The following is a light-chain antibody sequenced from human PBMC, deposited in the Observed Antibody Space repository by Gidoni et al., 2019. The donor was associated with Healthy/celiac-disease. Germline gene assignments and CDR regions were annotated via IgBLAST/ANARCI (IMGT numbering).Light chain of an antibody. J-gene: IGKJ2*01. CDR2: AAS. Sequence: DIQMTQSPSSLSASVGDRVTITCRASQSISSYLNWYQQKPGKAPKLLIYAASSLQSGVPSRFSGSGSGTDFTLTISSLQPEDFATYYCQQSYSTRYTFXXXTKLEIK. CDR1: QSISSY. V-gene: IGKV1-39*01. CDR3: QQSYSTRYT.